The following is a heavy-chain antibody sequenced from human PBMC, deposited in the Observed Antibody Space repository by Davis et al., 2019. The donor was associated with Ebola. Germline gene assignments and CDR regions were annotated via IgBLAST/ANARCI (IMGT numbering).Heavy chain of an antibody. V-gene: IGHV1-2*06. J-gene: IGHJ4*02. Sequence: ASVKVSCKASGYTFTGYHMHWVRQAPGQGLEWMGRMNPHSGGTNYAQKFQGRVTIIRDTSISTAYMKLSRLTSDDTAVYYCARLCSSSCPNDYWGQGTLITVSS. CDR3: ARLCSSSCPNDY. D-gene: IGHD2-2*01. CDR1: GYTFTGYH. CDR2: MNPHSGGT.